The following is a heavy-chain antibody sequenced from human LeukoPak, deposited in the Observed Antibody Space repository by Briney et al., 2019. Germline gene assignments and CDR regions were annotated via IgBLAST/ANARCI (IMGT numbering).Heavy chain of an antibody. Sequence: GASVKVSCKASGYTFTGHYIHWVRQAPGQGLEWMGWINPNSGGTKYAQNFQGRVTMTRDMSITTVYMELRRLRSDDTAVYYCSRCHYYASGSHDYYFDYWGQGTLVTVSS. D-gene: IGHD3-10*01. V-gene: IGHV1-2*02. CDR3: SRCHYYASGSHDYYFDY. J-gene: IGHJ4*02. CDR1: GYTFTGHY. CDR2: INPNSGGT.